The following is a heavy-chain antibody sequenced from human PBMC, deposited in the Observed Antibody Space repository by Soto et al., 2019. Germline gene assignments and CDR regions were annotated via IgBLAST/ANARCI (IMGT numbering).Heavy chain of an antibody. CDR2: ISSSGTTI. CDR3: ARVQIWFDY. J-gene: IGHJ4*02. CDR1: GFSFSISP. D-gene: IGHD5-18*01. V-gene: IGHV3-48*03. Sequence: PGGSLRLSCAASGFSFSISPMHWVRQAPGKGLEWVSYISSSGTTIYYADSVKGRFTISRDNAKNSLYLQMNSLRAEDTAVYYCARVQIWFDYWGQGTLVTVSS.